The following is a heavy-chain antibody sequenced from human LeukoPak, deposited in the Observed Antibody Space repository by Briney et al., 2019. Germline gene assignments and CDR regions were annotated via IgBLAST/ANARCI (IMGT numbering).Heavy chain of an antibody. Sequence: PGGSLRLSCVASGFTFSSYAMSWVRQAPGKGLEWVSAISGSGGSTYYADSVKGRFTISRDNSKNTLYLQMNSLRAEDTAVYYCAKVRDSSGWYPLDYWGQGTLVTVSS. CDR1: GFTFSSYA. CDR3: AKVRDSSGWYPLDY. D-gene: IGHD6-19*01. CDR2: ISGSGGST. V-gene: IGHV3-23*01. J-gene: IGHJ4*02.